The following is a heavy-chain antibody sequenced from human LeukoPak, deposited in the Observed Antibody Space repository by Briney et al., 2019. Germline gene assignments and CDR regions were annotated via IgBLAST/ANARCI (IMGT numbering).Heavy chain of an antibody. CDR3: ARLTPYSGSPLGDY. Sequence: SETLSLTCTVSGGSISSSSNFWGGIRQPPGNELEWIGSISYSGSTYYNPSLKSRVTISVDTSKNQFSLKLSSVTAADTAVYYCARLTPYSGSPLGDYWGQGTLVTVSS. V-gene: IGHV4-39*01. CDR1: GGSISSSSNF. D-gene: IGHD1-26*01. J-gene: IGHJ4*02. CDR2: ISYSGST.